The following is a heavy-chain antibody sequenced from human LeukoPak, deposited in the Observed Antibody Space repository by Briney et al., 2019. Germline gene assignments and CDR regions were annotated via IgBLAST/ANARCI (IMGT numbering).Heavy chain of an antibody. J-gene: IGHJ4*02. CDR2: ISGSGGST. CDR1: GFTFSSYA. V-gene: IGHV3-23*01. D-gene: IGHD1-14*01. CDR3: AKGTLRYYFDY. Sequence: GGSLRLSCAASGFTFSSYAMIWVRQAPGKGLEWVSAISGSGGSTYYADSVKGRFTISRDNSKNTLYLQMNTLRAEDTAVYYCAKGTLRYYFDYWGQGTLVTVSS.